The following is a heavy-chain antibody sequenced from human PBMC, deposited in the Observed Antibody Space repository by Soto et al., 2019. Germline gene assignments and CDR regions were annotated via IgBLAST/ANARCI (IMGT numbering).Heavy chain of an antibody. Sequence: LRLSCAASGFTFSSYAMSWVRQAPGKGLEWVSAISGSGGSTYYADSVKGRFTISRDNSKNTLYLQMNSLRAEDTAVYYCAKVKGYDSSGYYTYYFDYWGQGTLVTVSS. CDR2: ISGSGGST. J-gene: IGHJ4*02. CDR1: GFTFSSYA. D-gene: IGHD3-22*01. V-gene: IGHV3-23*01. CDR3: AKVKGYDSSGYYTYYFDY.